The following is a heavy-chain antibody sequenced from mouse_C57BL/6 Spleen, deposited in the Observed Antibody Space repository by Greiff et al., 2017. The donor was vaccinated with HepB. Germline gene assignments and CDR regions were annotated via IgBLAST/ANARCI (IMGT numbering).Heavy chain of an antibody. Sequence: VQLQQSGAELARPGASVKMSCKASGYTFTSYTMHWVKQRPGQGLEWIGYINPSSGYTKYNQKFKDKATLTADKSSSTAYMQLSSLTSEDSAVYYCARSQEVVEGDYWGQVTTLTVSS. D-gene: IGHD1-1*01. CDR3: ARSQEVVEGDY. V-gene: IGHV1-4*01. CDR2: INPSSGYT. CDR1: GYTFTSYT. J-gene: IGHJ2*01.